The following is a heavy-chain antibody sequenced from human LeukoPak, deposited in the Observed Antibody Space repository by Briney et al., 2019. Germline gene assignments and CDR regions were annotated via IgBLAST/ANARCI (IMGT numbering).Heavy chain of an antibody. J-gene: IGHJ6*02. V-gene: IGHV3-53*01. Sequence: GGSLRLSCAASGFTVSSNYMSWVRQAPGRGLEWVSVIYTVGNTYYAESVKGRFTISRDNSKNTLYLQMNSLSHEDTAVYYCAREYYNPPRAMDVWGQGTTVTVSS. CDR1: GFTVSSNY. D-gene: IGHD3-10*01. CDR2: IYTVGNT. CDR3: AREYYNPPRAMDV.